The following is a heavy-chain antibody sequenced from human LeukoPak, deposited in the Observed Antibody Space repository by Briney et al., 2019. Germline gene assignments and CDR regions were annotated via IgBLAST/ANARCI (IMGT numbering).Heavy chain of an antibody. CDR3: AREGSGDNTLDY. J-gene: IGHJ4*02. Sequence: GGSLRLSCAASGFTFTSYWMHWVRQAPGKGLVWVSRINTDGSHTRYADSVKGRFTISRDNAKNTLYLQMNSLRAEDTAVYYCAREGSGDNTLDYWGQGSLVTVSS. V-gene: IGHV3-74*01. D-gene: IGHD4-17*01. CDR2: INTDGSHT. CDR1: GFTFTSYW.